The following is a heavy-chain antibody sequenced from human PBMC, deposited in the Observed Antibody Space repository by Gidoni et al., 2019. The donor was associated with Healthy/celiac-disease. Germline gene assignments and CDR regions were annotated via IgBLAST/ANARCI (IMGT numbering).Heavy chain of an antibody. V-gene: IGHV3-21*01. CDR2: ISSSSSYI. CDR1: GFTFSSYS. J-gene: IGHJ6*02. CDR3: ARAPFWSGYRSNYGMDV. D-gene: IGHD3-3*01. Sequence: EVQLVESGGGLVKPGGSLRLSCAASGFTFSSYSMNWVRQAPGKGREWVSSISSSSSYIYYADSVKGRFTISRDNAKNSLYLQMNSLRAEDTAVYYCARAPFWSGYRSNYGMDVWGQGTTVTVSS.